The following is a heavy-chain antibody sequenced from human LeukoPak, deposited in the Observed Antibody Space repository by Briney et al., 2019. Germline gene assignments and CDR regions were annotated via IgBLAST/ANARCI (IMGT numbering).Heavy chain of an antibody. CDR1: EGTFISYA. CDR2: VIPIFGTA. J-gene: IGHJ4*02. Sequence: SVKVSCKASEGTFISYAISRVRQAPGQGLEWMGGVIPIFGTANYAQKFQGRVTITADESTSTAYMELSSLRSEDTAVYHCAREAYGGNSGYFDYWGQGTLVTVSS. CDR3: AREAYGGNSGYFDY. D-gene: IGHD4-23*01. V-gene: IGHV1-69*13.